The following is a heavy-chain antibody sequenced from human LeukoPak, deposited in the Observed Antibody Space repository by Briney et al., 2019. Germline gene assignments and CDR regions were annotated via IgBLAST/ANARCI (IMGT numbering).Heavy chain of an antibody. CDR3: AKDRTSSSWYGFWFDP. V-gene: IGHV3-9*01. D-gene: IGHD6-13*01. J-gene: IGHJ5*02. CDR2: ISWNSGSI. CDR1: GFTFDDYA. Sequence: GRSLRLSCAASGFTFDDYAMHWVRQAPGKGLEWVSGISWNSGSIGYADSVKGRFTVSRDNAKNSLYLQMNSLRAEDTALYYCAKDRTSSSWYGFWFDPWGQGTLVTVSS.